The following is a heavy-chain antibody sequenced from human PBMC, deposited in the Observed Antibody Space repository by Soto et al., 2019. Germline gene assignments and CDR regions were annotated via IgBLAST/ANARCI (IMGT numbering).Heavy chain of an antibody. V-gene: IGHV3-30*18. Sequence: QVQLVESGGGVVQPGRSLRLPCAASGFTFSSYGMHWVRQAPGKGLEWVAVISYDGSNKYYADSVKGRFTISRDNSKNTLYLQMNSLRAEDTAVYYCAKDLYDYIWGSYRLFDYWGQGTLVTVSS. CDR3: AKDLYDYIWGSYRLFDY. CDR2: ISYDGSNK. J-gene: IGHJ4*02. D-gene: IGHD3-16*02. CDR1: GFTFSSYG.